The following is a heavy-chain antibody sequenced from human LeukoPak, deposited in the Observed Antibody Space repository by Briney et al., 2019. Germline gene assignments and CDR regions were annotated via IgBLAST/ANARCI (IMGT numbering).Heavy chain of an antibody. CDR3: ARGDSYGAVAAFDI. J-gene: IGHJ3*02. V-gene: IGHV3-21*01. CDR2: ISSSSNYM. D-gene: IGHD3-10*01. CDR1: GFTFSRYS. Sequence: GGSLRLSCAASGFTFSRYSMNWVRQTPGKGLEWVSSISSSSNYMYFADSVKGRFTISRDNAKKSLYLQMNSLRDEDTAVYYCARGDSYGAVAAFDIWGQGTMVTVSS.